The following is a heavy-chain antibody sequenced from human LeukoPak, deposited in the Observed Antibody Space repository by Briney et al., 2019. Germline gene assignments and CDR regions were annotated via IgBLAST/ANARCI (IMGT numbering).Heavy chain of an antibody. CDR1: GFTFSRYW. Sequence: GGTLSLSCAASGFTFSRYWMNWLPHAQGKGLVWVSRINSDGSHTDYADSVKGRFISSRDNAKNTLYLQVNSLRAEDTAVYFCARGHFDYDSTTYYYGGPMDVWGKGTTVTISS. CDR2: INSDGSHT. D-gene: IGHD3-22*01. CDR3: ARGHFDYDSTTYYYGGPMDV. J-gene: IGHJ6*03. V-gene: IGHV3-74*01.